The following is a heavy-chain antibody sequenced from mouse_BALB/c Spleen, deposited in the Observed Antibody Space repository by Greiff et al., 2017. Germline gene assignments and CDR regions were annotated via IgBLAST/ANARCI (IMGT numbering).Heavy chain of an antibody. J-gene: IGHJ3*01. CDR1: GYSFTGYN. D-gene: IGHD2-1*01. V-gene: IGHV1-39*01. CDR3: TRSGYYGNVAWFAY. CDR2: IDPYYGGT. Sequence: EVQLQQSGPELEKPGASVKISCKASGYSFTGYNMNWVKQSNGKSLEWIGNIDPYYGGTSYNQKFKSKATLTVDTSSSTAYMQLSSLTSEDSAVYYCTRSGYYGNVAWFAYWGQGTLVTVSA.